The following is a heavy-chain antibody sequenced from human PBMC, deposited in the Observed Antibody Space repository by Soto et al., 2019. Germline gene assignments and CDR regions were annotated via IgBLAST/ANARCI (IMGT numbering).Heavy chain of an antibody. V-gene: IGHV1-18*01. CDR1: GYTFTSYG. CDR2: ISAYNGNT. J-gene: IGHJ5*02. Sequence: QVQLVQSGVEVKKPGASVKVSCKASGYTFTSYGISWVRQAPGQGLEWMGWISAYNGNTNYAQKFQGRVTRTTDTSTSTAYVGRRSLSSDDTAVYYCARVLRNRNWFDPWGQGTLVTVSS. CDR3: ARVLRNRNWFDP. D-gene: IGHD1-1*01.